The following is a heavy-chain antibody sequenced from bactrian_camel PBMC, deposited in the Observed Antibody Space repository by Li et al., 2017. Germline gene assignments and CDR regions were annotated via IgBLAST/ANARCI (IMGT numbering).Heavy chain of an antibody. CDR1: GFPFNLYY. Sequence: VQLVESGGGSVQAGGSLKLSCAASGFPFNLYYMSWVRRAPGKGLEWISGIDSSGAWSIDYADSVKGRFTISRDNAKSTVYLQMDRLKSEDTALYYCATRVSSDCTFSTPDGCYSHRGQGTQVTVS. CDR2: IDSSGAWSI. J-gene: IGHJ4*01. D-gene: IGHD2*01. V-gene: IGHV3S40*01.